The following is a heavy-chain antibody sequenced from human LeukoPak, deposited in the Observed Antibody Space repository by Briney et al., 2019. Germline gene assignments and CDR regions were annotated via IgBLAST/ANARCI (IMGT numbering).Heavy chain of an antibody. CDR2: IYTSGST. D-gene: IGHD3-9*01. CDR3: AGMYYDSLTGQSDY. J-gene: IGHJ4*02. V-gene: IGHV4-4*07. CDR1: GGSISSYY. Sequence: SETLSLTCTVSGGSISSYYWSWIRQPAGKGLEWIGRIYTSGSTKYNPSLKSRVTMSVDTCKNQFSLNLSSVTAADTAVYYCAGMYYDSLTGQSDYWGQGTLVTVSS.